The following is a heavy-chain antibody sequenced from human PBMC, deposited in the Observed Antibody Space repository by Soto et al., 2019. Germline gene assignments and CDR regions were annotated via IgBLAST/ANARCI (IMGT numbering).Heavy chain of an antibody. CDR2: INHFDGSR. D-gene: IGHD3-10*01. J-gene: IGHJ4*02. CDR1: GYIFTSYY. V-gene: IGHV1-46*03. Sequence: ASVKVSCKASGYIFTSYYIHWVRLAPGQGLEWMGWINHFDGSRMFAQSFQGRVTMTRDTSTSTVYMEVSSLRSEDTAVYYCSRVDPGETSPFDHWGQGTLVTVSS. CDR3: SRVDPGETSPFDH.